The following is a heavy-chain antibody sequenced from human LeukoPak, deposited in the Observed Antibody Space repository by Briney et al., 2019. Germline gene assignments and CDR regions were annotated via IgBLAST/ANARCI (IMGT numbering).Heavy chain of an antibody. V-gene: IGHV1-18*01. J-gene: IGHJ3*02. Sequence: ASVRVSCKPSGYTCSTYGISGVRQAPGQGLEWMGWISTYNGNTYYALKLQGRVTMTTDTSTSTAYMELRSLRSDDTAVYYCAREKTRLAAGDAFDIWGQGTMVTVSS. CDR1: GYTCSTYG. CDR3: AREKTRLAAGDAFDI. CDR2: ISTYNGNT. D-gene: IGHD6-13*01.